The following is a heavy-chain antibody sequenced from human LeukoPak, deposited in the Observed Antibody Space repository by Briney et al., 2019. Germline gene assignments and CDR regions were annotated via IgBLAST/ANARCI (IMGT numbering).Heavy chain of an antibody. Sequence: GGSLRLSCAASGFTFSSYAVSWVRQAPGKGLEWVSAISGGGGSTYYAESVKGRFTISRDNSKNTLHLQMNSLRAEDTAVYYCAKDSSASYASGSYSFDYWGQGTLVTVSS. J-gene: IGHJ4*02. CDR2: ISGGGGST. CDR1: GFTFSSYA. CDR3: AKDSSASYASGSYSFDY. D-gene: IGHD3-10*01. V-gene: IGHV3-23*01.